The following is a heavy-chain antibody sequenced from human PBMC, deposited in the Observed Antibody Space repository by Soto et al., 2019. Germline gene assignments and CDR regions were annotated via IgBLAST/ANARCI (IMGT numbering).Heavy chain of an antibody. D-gene: IGHD6-6*01. V-gene: IGHV5-51*01. J-gene: IGHJ6*02. CDR1: GYRFTNYW. CDR2: IYPGDSDA. CDR3: AKQGDIGVRPSYYYGMDV. Sequence: AESLTICCNVSGYRFTNYWIAWVLQMSGKGLEWMGTIYPGDSDATYSPSFQGQVTISADKSISTAYLQWSSLKASDTAMYYCAKQGDIGVRPSYYYGMDVWGQGTTVTVSS.